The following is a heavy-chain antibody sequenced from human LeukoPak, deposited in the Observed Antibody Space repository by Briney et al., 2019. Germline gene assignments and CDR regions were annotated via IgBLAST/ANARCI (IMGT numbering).Heavy chain of an antibody. J-gene: IGHJ6*03. CDR3: ARSHYYGSGSCCYYYYMDV. D-gene: IGHD3-10*01. CDR2: IYYSGST. CDR1: GGSISSSSYY. V-gene: IGHV4-39*01. Sequence: SETLSLTCTVSGGSISSSSYYWGWIRQPPGKGLEWIGSIYYSGSTYYNPSLKSRVTISVDTPKNQFSLKLSSVTAADTAVYYCARSHYYGSGSCCYYYYMDVWGKGTTVTISS.